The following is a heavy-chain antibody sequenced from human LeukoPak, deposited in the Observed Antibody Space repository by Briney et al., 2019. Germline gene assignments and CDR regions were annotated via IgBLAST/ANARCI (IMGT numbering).Heavy chain of an antibody. CDR1: GGTFSSYD. CDR2: LTPMFGTS. J-gene: IGHJ4*02. D-gene: IGHD4-23*01. CDR3: ARGWLADTTVVTPYNY. V-gene: IGHV1-69*13. Sequence: SVKVSCKASGGTFSSYDFSWVRQAPGQGLEGRGGLTPMFGTSKHAQKFQGRVTITAAESLRTVYMELSSLRSEDTAVYYCARGWLADTTVVTPYNYWGQGTLVTVSS.